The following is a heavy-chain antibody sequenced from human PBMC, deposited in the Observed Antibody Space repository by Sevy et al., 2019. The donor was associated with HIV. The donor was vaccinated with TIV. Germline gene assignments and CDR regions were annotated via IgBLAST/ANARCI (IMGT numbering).Heavy chain of an antibody. CDR3: ARDKVGTGYHFDY. V-gene: IGHV3-48*02. CDR1: GFIFSSYS. Sequence: GGSLRLSCAGSGFIFSSYSMNWVRQAPGKALEWVSYIRSSGSIIHYADSVKGRFTISRDSAKNSLYLHMNSLRDEDTAVYYCARDKVGTGYHFDYWGQGTLVTVSS. CDR2: IRSSGSII. D-gene: IGHD2-21*02. J-gene: IGHJ4*02.